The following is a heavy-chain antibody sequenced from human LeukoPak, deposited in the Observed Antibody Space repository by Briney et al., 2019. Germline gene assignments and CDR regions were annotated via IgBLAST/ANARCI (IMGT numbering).Heavy chain of an antibody. J-gene: IGHJ4*02. CDR3: ASHSYSSGPYYFDY. Sequence: ASVKVSCKVSGYTLTELSMHWVRQAPGKGLEWMGGFDPEDGETIYAQKFQGRVTITRDTSASTAYMELSSLRSEDTAVYYCASHSYSSGPYYFDYWGQGTLVTVSS. CDR1: GYTLTELS. V-gene: IGHV1-24*01. D-gene: IGHD6-19*01. CDR2: FDPEDGET.